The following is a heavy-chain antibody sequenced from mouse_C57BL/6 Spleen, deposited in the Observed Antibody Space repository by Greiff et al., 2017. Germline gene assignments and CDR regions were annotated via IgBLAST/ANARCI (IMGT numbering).Heavy chain of an antibody. CDR2: FYPGSGSI. CDR1: GYTFTEYT. Sequence: VQLQQSGAELVKPGASVKLSCKASGYTFTEYTIHWVKQRSGQGLEWIGWFYPGSGSIKYNEKFKDKATLTAAKSSSTVYMELSRLTSEDSAVYFCARHEDPAITTVKGDAWFAYWGQGTLVTVSA. J-gene: IGHJ3*01. CDR3: ARHEDPAITTVKGDAWFAY. D-gene: IGHD1-1*01. V-gene: IGHV1-62-2*01.